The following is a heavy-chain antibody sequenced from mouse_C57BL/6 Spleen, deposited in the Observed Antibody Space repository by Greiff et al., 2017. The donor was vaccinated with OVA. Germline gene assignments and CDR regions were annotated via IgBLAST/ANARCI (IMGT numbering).Heavy chain of an antibody. CDR2: LWSGGST. J-gene: IGHJ4*01. Sequence: QVQLKESGPGLVQPSQSLSITCTVSGFSLTSYGVHWVRQSPGKGLEWLGVLWSGGSTDYNAAFISRLSISKDKSKSQVVFKINMLQADDTAIYYCARNMVTTRGYYYAMDYWGQGTSVTVSS. CDR3: ARNMVTTRGYYYAMDY. V-gene: IGHV2-2*01. CDR1: GFSLTSYG. D-gene: IGHD2-2*01.